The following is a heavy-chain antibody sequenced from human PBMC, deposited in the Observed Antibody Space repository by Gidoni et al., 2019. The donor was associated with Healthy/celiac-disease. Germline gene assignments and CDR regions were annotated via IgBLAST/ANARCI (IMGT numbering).Heavy chain of an antibody. CDR2: INPNSGGT. CDR1: AYTFTGYY. V-gene: IGHV1-2*02. Sequence: QVQLVQSGAEVKKPGASVKVSCKASAYTFTGYYMHWVRQAPGQGLEWMGWINPNSGGTNYAQKFQGRVTMTRDTSNSTAYMELSRLRSDDTAVYYCARGEAVAGRYYYYGMDVWGQGTTVTVSS. J-gene: IGHJ6*02. D-gene: IGHD6-19*01. CDR3: ARGEAVAGRYYYYGMDV.